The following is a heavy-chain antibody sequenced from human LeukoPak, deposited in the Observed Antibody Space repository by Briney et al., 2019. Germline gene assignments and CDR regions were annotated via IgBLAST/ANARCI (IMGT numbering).Heavy chain of an antibody. V-gene: IGHV3-23*01. CDR2: ISGSGGST. Sequence: GGSLRLSCAASGFTVSSIYMTWVRQAPGKGLEWVSAISGSGGSTYYADSVKGRFTISRDNSKNTLYLQMNSLRAEDTAVYYCANGERTVTTGFDYWGQGTLVTVSS. D-gene: IGHD4-17*01. J-gene: IGHJ4*02. CDR3: ANGERTVTTGFDY. CDR1: GFTVSSIY.